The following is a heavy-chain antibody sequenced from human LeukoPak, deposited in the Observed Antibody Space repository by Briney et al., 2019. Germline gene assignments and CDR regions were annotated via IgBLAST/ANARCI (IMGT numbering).Heavy chain of an antibody. J-gene: IGHJ4*02. V-gene: IGHV3-23*01. CDR2: ISGSGGST. D-gene: IGHD6-13*01. Sequence: GGSLRLSCAASGFTFSSYEMNWVRQAPGKGLEWVSAISGSGGSTYYADSVKGRFTISRDNSKNTLYLQMNSLRAEDTAVYYCAKDLGPDIAADIADYWGQGTLVTVSS. CDR1: GFTFSSYE. CDR3: AKDLGPDIAADIADY.